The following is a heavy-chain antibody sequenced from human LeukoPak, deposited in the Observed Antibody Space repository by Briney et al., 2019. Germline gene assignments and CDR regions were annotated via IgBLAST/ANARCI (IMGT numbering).Heavy chain of an antibody. CDR3: AREGLYYDSSGYYPYYFDY. CDR1: GGTFGSYA. D-gene: IGHD3-22*01. V-gene: IGHV1-69*04. CDR2: IIPILGIA. J-gene: IGHJ4*02. Sequence: SVKVSCKASGGTFGSYAISWVRQAPGQGLEWMGRIIPILGIANYAQKFQGRVTITADKSTSTAYMELSSLRSEDTAVYYCAREGLYYDSSGYYPYYFDYWGQGTLVTVSS.